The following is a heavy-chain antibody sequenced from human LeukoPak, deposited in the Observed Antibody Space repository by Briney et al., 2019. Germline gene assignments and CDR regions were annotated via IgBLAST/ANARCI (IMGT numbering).Heavy chain of an antibody. V-gene: IGHV4-59*08. CDR1: GGSISSYY. CDR3: ARGTVTTSIKSFDI. Sequence: SGTLSLTCTVSGGSISSYYWSWIRQPPGKGLEWIGYIYYTGSTSYNPSLKSRVTISVGTSKNQCSLKLSSVTAADTAVYYCARGTVTTSIKSFDIWGQGTMVTVSS. D-gene: IGHD4-17*01. J-gene: IGHJ3*02. CDR2: IYYTGST.